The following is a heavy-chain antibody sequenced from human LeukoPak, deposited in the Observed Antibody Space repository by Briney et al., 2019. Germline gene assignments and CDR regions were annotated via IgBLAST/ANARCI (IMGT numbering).Heavy chain of an antibody. J-gene: IGHJ4*02. CDR3: ARTVGATAFDY. Sequence: GGSLRLSCAASGFTFSSYGMHWVRQAPGKGLEWVAVIWYDGSNKYYADSVKGRFTISRDNSKNTLYPQMHSLRAEDTAVYYCARTVGATAFDYWGQGTLVTVSS. V-gene: IGHV3-33*01. D-gene: IGHD1-26*01. CDR1: GFTFSSYG. CDR2: IWYDGSNK.